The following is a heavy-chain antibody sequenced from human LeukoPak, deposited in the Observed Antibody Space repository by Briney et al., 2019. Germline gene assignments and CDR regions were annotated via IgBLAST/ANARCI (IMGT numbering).Heavy chain of an antibody. Sequence: GGSLRLSCAASGFTFSSNTMNWVRQAPGKWLEWVSCISSSGSYIYYADSVKGRFTISRDNAKNSLYLQMNSLRAEDSAVYYCASGSIAVAGPPFGYWGQGSLVTVSS. CDR1: GFTFSSNT. D-gene: IGHD6-19*01. V-gene: IGHV3-21*01. J-gene: IGHJ4*02. CDR3: ASGSIAVAGPPFGY. CDR2: ISSSGSYI.